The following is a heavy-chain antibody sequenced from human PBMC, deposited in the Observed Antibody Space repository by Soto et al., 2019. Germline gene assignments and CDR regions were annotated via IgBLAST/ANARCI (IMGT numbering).Heavy chain of an antibody. CDR2: ILHDGSAE. CDR3: ARSRDGYSFYFYYGMDG. J-gene: IGHJ6*02. D-gene: IGHD4-4*01. Sequence: GSLRLSCAASGFIFTSYGMHWVRQAPGKGLEWMALILHDGSAEYYADSVKGRFTISRDNSKNTLYLQMNSLTAEDTAVYYCARSRDGYSFYFYYGMDGWGQGTTVTVSS. V-gene: IGHV3-30*03. CDR1: GFIFTSYG.